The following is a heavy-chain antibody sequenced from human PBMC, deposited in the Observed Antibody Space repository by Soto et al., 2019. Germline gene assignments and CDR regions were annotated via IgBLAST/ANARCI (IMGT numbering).Heavy chain of an antibody. CDR2: ISGSGGRT. CDR1: GFTFSSYP. D-gene: IGHD3-22*01. Sequence: GGSVRLSCAASGFTFSSYPMSWVRQAPGKGLEWVSAISGSGGRTYYADSVKGRFTISRDNSKNTLYLQMNSLRAEDTAVYYCAALIVVVMYPDYWGQGILVTVSS. CDR3: AALIVVVMYPDY. V-gene: IGHV3-23*01. J-gene: IGHJ4*02.